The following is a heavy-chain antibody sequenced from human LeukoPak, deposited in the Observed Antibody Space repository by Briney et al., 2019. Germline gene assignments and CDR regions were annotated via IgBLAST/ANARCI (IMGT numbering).Heavy chain of an antibody. Sequence: PGRSLRLSCAASGFTFSSYSMNWVRQAPGKGLEWVSSISSSSSYIYYADSVKGRFTISRDNAKNSLYLQMNSLRAEDTAVYYCARPIAVAGTMGSDYWGQGTLVTVSS. CDR2: ISSSSSYI. V-gene: IGHV3-21*01. CDR1: GFTFSSYS. J-gene: IGHJ4*02. CDR3: ARPIAVAGTMGSDY. D-gene: IGHD6-19*01.